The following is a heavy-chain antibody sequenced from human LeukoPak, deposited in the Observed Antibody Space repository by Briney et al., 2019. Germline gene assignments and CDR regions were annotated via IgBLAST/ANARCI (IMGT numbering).Heavy chain of an antibody. V-gene: IGHV3-7*01. CDR1: GFTFSSYW. Sequence: PGGSLRLSCAASGFTFSSYWMSWVRQAPGKGLEWVANIKQDGSEKYYVDSVKGRFTISRDNAKNSLYLQMNSLRAEDTAVYYCARDRTYYDFWSGYYHDAFDIWSQGTMVTVSS. CDR3: ARDRTYYDFWSGYYHDAFDI. CDR2: IKQDGSEK. D-gene: IGHD3-3*01. J-gene: IGHJ3*02.